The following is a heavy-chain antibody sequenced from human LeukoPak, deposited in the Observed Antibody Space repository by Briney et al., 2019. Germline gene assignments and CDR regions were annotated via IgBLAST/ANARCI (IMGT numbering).Heavy chain of an antibody. D-gene: IGHD2-15*01. Sequence: GGSLRLSCAASGFTFSSYSMNWVRQAPGKGLEWVSYISSSSSTIYYADSVKGRFTISRDNSKNTLYLQMNSLRAEDTAVYYCAKANLGYCSGGSCYRFDYWGQGTLITVSS. CDR2: ISSSSSTI. V-gene: IGHV3-48*01. CDR3: AKANLGYCSGGSCYRFDY. CDR1: GFTFSSYS. J-gene: IGHJ4*02.